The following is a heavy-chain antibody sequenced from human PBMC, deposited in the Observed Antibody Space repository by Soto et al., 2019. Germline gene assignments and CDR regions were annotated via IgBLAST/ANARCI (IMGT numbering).Heavy chain of an antibody. CDR2: IYPGDSDT. CDR3: ARGGYSIGYYSPIYI. V-gene: IGHV5-51*01. CDR1: GYRFSNYW. Sequence: PGESLKISCKGSGYRFSNYWIGWVRQMPGKGLEWLGIIYPGDSDTRYSPSFQGQVTISADKSIDTAYLQWSSLKASDTAMYYCARGGYSIGYYSPIYIWGQGTMVTVSS. D-gene: IGHD3-22*01. J-gene: IGHJ3*02.